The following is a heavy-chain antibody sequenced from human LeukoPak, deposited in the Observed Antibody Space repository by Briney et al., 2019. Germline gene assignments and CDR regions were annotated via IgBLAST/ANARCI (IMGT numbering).Heavy chain of an antibody. D-gene: IGHD3-10*01. CDR3: ARDRITMVRGVRRYYGMDV. V-gene: IGHV4-59*01. Sequence: SETLSLTCTVSGGSISSYYWSWIRQPPGKGLEWIGYIYYSGSTNYNPSLKSRVTISVDTSKNQFSLKLSSVTAADTAVYYCARDRITMVRGVRRYYGMDVWGQGTLVTVSS. CDR1: GGSISSYY. CDR2: IYYSGST. J-gene: IGHJ6*02.